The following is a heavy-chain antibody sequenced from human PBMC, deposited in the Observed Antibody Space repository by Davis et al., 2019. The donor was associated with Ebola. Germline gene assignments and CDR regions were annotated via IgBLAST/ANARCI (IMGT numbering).Heavy chain of an antibody. CDR1: GYTFTSYG. Sequence: ASVKVSCKASGYTFTSYGISWVRQAPGQGLEWMGWISAYNGNTNYAQKLQGRVTMTTDTSTSTAYMELRSLRSDDTAVYYCARDLRVQGVNLYYYYGMDVWGQGTTVTVSS. D-gene: IGHD3-10*01. CDR3: ARDLRVQGVNLYYYYGMDV. V-gene: IGHV1-18*01. CDR2: ISAYNGNT. J-gene: IGHJ6*02.